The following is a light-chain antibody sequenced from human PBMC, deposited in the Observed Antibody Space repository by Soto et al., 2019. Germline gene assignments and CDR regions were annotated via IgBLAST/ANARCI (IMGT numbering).Light chain of an antibody. CDR1: KLGDKY. J-gene: IGLJ2*01. CDR2: QDS. V-gene: IGLV3-1*01. CDR3: QAWDSSTVV. Sequence: SYELTQPPSVSVSPGQTASITCSGDKLGDKYACWYQQKPGQSPVLVIYQDSKRPSGIPDRFSGSNSGNTATLTISGTQAMDEADYSCQAWDSSTVVFGGGTQLTVL.